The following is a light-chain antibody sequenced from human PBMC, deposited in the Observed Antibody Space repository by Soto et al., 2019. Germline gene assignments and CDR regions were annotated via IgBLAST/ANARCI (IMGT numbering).Light chain of an antibody. J-gene: IGKJ1*01. CDR3: LQDHDYPRT. V-gene: IGKV1-6*01. CDR1: QDISKD. Sequence: AIQMTQSPTSLSASVGDRVIITCRASQDISKDLGWYQQKPGKAPKFLIYSATSTQSGVPSTFSGSGSGTHFTITISSLQPEDFATYYCLQDHDYPRTFGQGTKVEF. CDR2: SAT.